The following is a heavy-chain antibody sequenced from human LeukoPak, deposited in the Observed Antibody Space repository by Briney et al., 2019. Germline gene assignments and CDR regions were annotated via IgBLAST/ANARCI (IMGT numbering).Heavy chain of an antibody. CDR1: GFTFSSYG. CDR3: AKDTGYGDGVPYYFDD. Sequence: PGGSLRLSCAASGFTFSSYGMHWVRQAPGKGLEWGAVISYDGRNKYYADSVKGRFTISRDNSKNTLYLQMNSLRAEDTAVYYCAKDTGYGDGVPYYFDDWGQGTLVTVSS. D-gene: IGHD4-17*01. V-gene: IGHV3-30*18. CDR2: ISYDGRNK. J-gene: IGHJ4*02.